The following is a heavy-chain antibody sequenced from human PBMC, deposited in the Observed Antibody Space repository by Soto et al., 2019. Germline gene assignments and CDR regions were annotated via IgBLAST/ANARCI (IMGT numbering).Heavy chain of an antibody. CDR1: GASMTSSIYY. J-gene: IGHJ5*02. Sequence: SETLSLTCIVSGASMTSSIYYWAWIRQAPGKGLEWIGSLNYGGTTYHSPSLEGRVTMSVDTSKKEFSLNVISVTAADTAIYYCARQSYFDGAGYYLGWFDPWGQATMVTVSS. CDR2: LNYGGTT. V-gene: IGHV4-39*01. D-gene: IGHD3-22*01. CDR3: ARQSYFDGAGYYLGWFDP.